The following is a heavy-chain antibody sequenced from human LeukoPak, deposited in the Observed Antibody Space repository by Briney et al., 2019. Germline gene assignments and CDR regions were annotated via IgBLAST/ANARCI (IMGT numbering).Heavy chain of an antibody. D-gene: IGHD4-11*01. CDR1: GGTFSSYA. J-gene: IGHJ4*02. CDR3: ARDLLSDSNYGFG. V-gene: IGHV1-69*05. Sequence: ASVKVSCKASGGTFSSYAISWVRQAPGQGLEWMGGIIPIFGTANYAQKFQGRVTITTDESTSTAYMELSSLRSEDTAVYYCARDLLSDSNYGFGWGQGTLVTVSS. CDR2: IIPIFGTA.